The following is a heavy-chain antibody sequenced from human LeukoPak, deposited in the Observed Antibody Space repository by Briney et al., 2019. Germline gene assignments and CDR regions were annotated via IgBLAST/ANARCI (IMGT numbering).Heavy chain of an antibody. V-gene: IGHV1-69*05. CDR1: GGTFSSYA. J-gene: IGHJ4*02. CDR3: ARAVLWWSPSDY. Sequence: ASVKVSCKASGGTFSSYAISWVRQAPGQGLEWMGGIIPIFGTANYAQKFQGRVTMTRNTSISTAYMELSSLRSEDTAVYYCARAVLWWSPSDYWGQGTLVTVSS. D-gene: IGHD2-21*01. CDR2: IIPIFGTA.